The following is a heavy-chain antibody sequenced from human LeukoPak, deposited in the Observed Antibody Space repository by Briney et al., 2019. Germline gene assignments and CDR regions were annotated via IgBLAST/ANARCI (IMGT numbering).Heavy chain of an antibody. CDR1: GGSISSGSYY. D-gene: IGHD5-18*01. V-gene: IGHV4-39*07. CDR3: ARGRGQLWLDY. Sequence: PSQTLSLTCTVSGGSISSGSYYWSWIRQPPGKGLEWIGEINHSGSTNYNPSLKSRVTISVDTSKNQFSLKLSSVTAADTAVYYCARGRGQLWLDYWGQGTLVTVSS. CDR2: INHSGST. J-gene: IGHJ4*02.